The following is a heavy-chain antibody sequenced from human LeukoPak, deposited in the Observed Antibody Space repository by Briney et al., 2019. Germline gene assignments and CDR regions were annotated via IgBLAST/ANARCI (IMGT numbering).Heavy chain of an antibody. J-gene: IGHJ4*02. CDR2: IYINGNT. CDR1: GGSITSGSYY. CDR3: AGAFDY. V-gene: IGHV4-61*02. Sequence: SETLSLTCTVSGGSITSGSYYWTWIRQSAGKGLEWIGRIYINGNTNYNPSLKGRVTISVDMSKNQFSLKLSSVTAADTAVYYCAGAFDYWGQGTLVTVSS.